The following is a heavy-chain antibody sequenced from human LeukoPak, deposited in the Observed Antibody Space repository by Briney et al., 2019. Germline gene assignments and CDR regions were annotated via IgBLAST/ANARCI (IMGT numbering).Heavy chain of an antibody. Sequence: GGPLRLSCAASGFTFSSYAMSWVRQAPGKGLEWVSAISGSGGSTYYADSVKGRFTISRDNSNNTLYLQMNSLRAEDTAVYYCARDMAAVDYWGQGTLVTVSS. J-gene: IGHJ4*02. CDR3: ARDMAAVDY. D-gene: IGHD6-6*01. CDR1: GFTFSSYA. CDR2: ISGSGGST. V-gene: IGHV3-23*01.